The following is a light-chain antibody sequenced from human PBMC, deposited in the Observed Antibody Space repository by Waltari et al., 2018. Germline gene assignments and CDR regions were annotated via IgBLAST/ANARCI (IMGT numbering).Light chain of an antibody. CDR3: HSFDSSNQV. Sequence: NFLLTQPQSVSGSPGKTVTISCTRNSGSIAGYYVQWYQQRPGHFPTIVIFEDNQRPSGVPDRFSGSLDRSSNSASLTISGLKTEDEADYYCHSFDSSNQVFGGGTKLTVL. V-gene: IGLV6-57*01. CDR2: EDN. CDR1: SGSIAGYY. J-gene: IGLJ2*01.